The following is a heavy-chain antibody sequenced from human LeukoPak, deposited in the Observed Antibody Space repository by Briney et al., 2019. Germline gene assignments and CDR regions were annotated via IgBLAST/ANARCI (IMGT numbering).Heavy chain of an antibody. J-gene: IGHJ4*02. D-gene: IGHD3-3*01. Sequence: SETLSLTCAVSGYSISSGYYWGWIRPPPGKGLEWIGSIYYSGSTYYNPSLHSGVTISVDTSKNQFSLKLSSVTAADPAVYYCARSDTIFGVTYFDYWGQGTLVTVPS. CDR2: IYYSGST. CDR3: ARSDTIFGVTYFDY. CDR1: GYSISSGYY. V-gene: IGHV4-38-2*01.